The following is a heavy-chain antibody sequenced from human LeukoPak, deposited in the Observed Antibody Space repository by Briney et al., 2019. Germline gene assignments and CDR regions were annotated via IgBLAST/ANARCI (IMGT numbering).Heavy chain of an antibody. J-gene: IGHJ3*02. Sequence: GGSLRLSCAASGFTFSSYSMNWVRQAPGKGLEWVSYISSSSSTIYHADSVKGRFTISRDNAKNSLYLQMNSLRAEDTAVYYCARVRSTSATDAFDIWGQGTMVTVSS. V-gene: IGHV3-48*04. CDR1: GFTFSSYS. CDR3: ARVRSTSATDAFDI. CDR2: ISSSSSTI. D-gene: IGHD2-2*01.